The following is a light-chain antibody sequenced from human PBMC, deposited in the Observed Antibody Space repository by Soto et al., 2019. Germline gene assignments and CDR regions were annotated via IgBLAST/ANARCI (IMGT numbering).Light chain of an antibody. CDR2: GAS. J-gene: IGKJ2*01. Sequence: ETVLTQSPDTLSLSPGEGATLSCRASQTVKNEYLAWYQQRRGLAPRLLIYGASGRATGIPDRFSGSGSGTGFTLTITSLQSEDFAVYYCQHYNNWPPYTFGQGTKVDIK. V-gene: IGKV3D-15*01. CDR1: QTVKNEY. CDR3: QHYNNWPPYT.